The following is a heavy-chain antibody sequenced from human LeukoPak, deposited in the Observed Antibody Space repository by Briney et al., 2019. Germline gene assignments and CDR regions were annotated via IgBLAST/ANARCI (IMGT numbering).Heavy chain of an antibody. Sequence: GGSLRLSCAASGFTFSTYSMNWVRQAPGKGLDWVSYISGSSSTMHYADSVKGRFTISRDNAKNSLYLQMNSLRAEDTAVYYCARVEWEGPHPTLNYWGQGTLVTVSS. CDR2: ISGSSSTM. CDR3: ARVEWEGPHPTLNY. J-gene: IGHJ4*02. V-gene: IGHV3-48*04. CDR1: GFTFSTYS. D-gene: IGHD1-26*01.